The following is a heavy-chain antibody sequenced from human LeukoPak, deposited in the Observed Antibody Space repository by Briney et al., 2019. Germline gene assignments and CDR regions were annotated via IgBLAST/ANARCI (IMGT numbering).Heavy chain of an antibody. J-gene: IGHJ4*02. D-gene: IGHD3-22*01. CDR3: ARYYDSSGYYDY. CDR1: GGSISSYY. CDR2: IYYSGST. Sequence: PSEALSLTCTVSGGSISSYYWSWIRQAPGKGLEWIGYIYYSGSTNYNPSLKSRVTISVDTSKNQFSLKLSSVTAADTAVYYCARYYDSSGYYDYWGQGTLVTVSS. V-gene: IGHV4-59*01.